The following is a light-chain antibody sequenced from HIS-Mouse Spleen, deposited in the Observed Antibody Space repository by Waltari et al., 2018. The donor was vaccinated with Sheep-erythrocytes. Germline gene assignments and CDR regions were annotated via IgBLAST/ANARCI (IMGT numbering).Light chain of an antibody. CDR2: EVS. CDR1: SRPVRGYNY. V-gene: IGLV2-8*01. J-gene: IGLJ3*02. CDR3: SSYAGSNNWV. Sequence: QSALTQPPSASGSPGQSVTISCTGTSRPVRGYNYVSWYQQHPGKAPKLMIYEVSKRPSGVPDRFSGSKSGNTASLTVSGLQAEDEADYYCSSYAGSNNWVFGGGTKLTVL.